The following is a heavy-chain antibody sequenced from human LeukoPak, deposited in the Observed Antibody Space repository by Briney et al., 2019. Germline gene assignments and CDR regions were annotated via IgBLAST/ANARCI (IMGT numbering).Heavy chain of an antibody. CDR3: ARASGSGYLDY. D-gene: IGHD3-22*01. V-gene: IGHV3-7*05. CDR2: IKQDGSGK. J-gene: IGHJ4*02. CDR1: GFTFSSYW. Sequence: GGSLRLSCAASGFTFSSYWMSWVRQAPGKGLEWVANIKQDGSGKYYVDSVKGRFTISRDNAKNSLYLQMNSLRAEDTAVYYCARASGSGYLDYWGQGTLVTVSS.